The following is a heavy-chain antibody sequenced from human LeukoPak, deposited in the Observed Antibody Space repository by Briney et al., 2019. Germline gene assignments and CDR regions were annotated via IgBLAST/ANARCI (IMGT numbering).Heavy chain of an antibody. V-gene: IGHV4-31*03. D-gene: IGHD3-10*01. Sequence: SETLSLTCTVSGGSFSSGGYYWSWIRQHPGKGLEWIGYIYYSGSTYYNPSLKSRVTISVDTSKNQFSLKLSSVTAADTAVYYCAREFTMVRGVTDWGQGTLVTVSS. CDR1: GGSFSSGGYY. J-gene: IGHJ4*02. CDR2: IYYSGST. CDR3: AREFTMVRGVTD.